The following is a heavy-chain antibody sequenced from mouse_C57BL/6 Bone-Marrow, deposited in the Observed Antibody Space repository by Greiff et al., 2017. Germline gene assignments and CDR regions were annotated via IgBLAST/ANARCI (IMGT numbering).Heavy chain of an antibody. CDR1: GFTFSSYA. J-gene: IGHJ4*01. V-gene: IGHV5-4*01. CDR3: SRWDSSGFSYAMDY. Sequence: EVQLVESGGGLVKPGGSLKLSCAASGFTFSSYAMSWVRQTPEKRLEWVATISDGGSYTYYPDNVKGRFTISRDNAKNNLYLQMSHLKSEDTAMYYCSRWDSSGFSYAMDYWGQGTSVTVSS. D-gene: IGHD3-2*02. CDR2: ISDGGSYT.